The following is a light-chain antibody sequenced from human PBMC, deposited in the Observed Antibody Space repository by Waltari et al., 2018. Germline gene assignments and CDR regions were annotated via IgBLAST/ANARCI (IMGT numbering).Light chain of an antibody. Sequence: DIQMTQSPSSLSASVGDRVTITCRASQSISSSLNWYQQKPGNAPKLLIYAASSLQSGVPSRFSGSGSGTDYTLTISSLQPEDFATYYCQQSYSIPLTFGGGTKVEIK. CDR1: QSISSS. CDR3: QQSYSIPLT. V-gene: IGKV1-39*01. J-gene: IGKJ4*01. CDR2: AAS.